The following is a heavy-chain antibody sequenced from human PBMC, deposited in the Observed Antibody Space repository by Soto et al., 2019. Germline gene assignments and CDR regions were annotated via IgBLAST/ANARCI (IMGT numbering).Heavy chain of an antibody. J-gene: IGHJ4*02. Sequence: SETLSLICTVSGGSITGYYWNWIRQPPGKGLEWIGYIYFTGSTNYNPSLKSRVTISVDTSKSQFSLKLSSVTDADTAVYYCARDGENTITTEFDCWGQGTLVTVSS. CDR2: IYFTGST. V-gene: IGHV4-59*01. D-gene: IGHD4-4*01. CDR1: GGSITGYY. CDR3: ARDGENTITTEFDC.